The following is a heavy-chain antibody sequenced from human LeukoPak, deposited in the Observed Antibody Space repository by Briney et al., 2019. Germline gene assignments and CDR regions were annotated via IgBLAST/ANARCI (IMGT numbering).Heavy chain of an antibody. CDR1: GFSFNNFA. CDR3: ARGGYSYGGNWFDP. CDR2: ISGSTSST. Sequence: GGSLRLSCAASGFSFNNFAMSWVRQAPGKGLEWVSGISGSTSSTDYADSVKGRFTISRDNSKNTLYLQMNSLRAEDTAVYYCARGGYSYGGNWFDPWGQGTLVTVSS. V-gene: IGHV3-23*01. D-gene: IGHD5-18*01. J-gene: IGHJ5*02.